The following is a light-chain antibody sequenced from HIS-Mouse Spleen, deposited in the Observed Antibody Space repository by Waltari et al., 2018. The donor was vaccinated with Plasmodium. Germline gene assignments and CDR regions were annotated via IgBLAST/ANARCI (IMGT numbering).Light chain of an antibody. CDR2: KAS. J-gene: IGKJ1*01. CDR1: QSISSR. V-gene: IGKV1-5*03. Sequence: DIQMTPSPSTLSAFVRDRVTITCRASQSISSRLAWYQQKPGKAPKLLIYKASSLESGVPSRFSGSGSGTEFTLTISSLQPDDFATYYCQQYNSYSWTFGQGTKVEIK. CDR3: QQYNSYSWT.